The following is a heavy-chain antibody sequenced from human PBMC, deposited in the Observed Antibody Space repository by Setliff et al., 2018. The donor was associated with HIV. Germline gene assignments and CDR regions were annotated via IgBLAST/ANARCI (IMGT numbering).Heavy chain of an antibody. CDR3: AVHYYDSSGYDY. J-gene: IGHJ4*02. D-gene: IGHD3-22*01. CDR1: GFTFSTYW. Sequence: PGGSLRLSCAASGFTFSTYWMHWVRQAPGKGLVWVSRIKTDGSSTSYADSVKGRFTISRDNAKNTLFLQMNSLRAEGTAVYYCAVHYYDSSGYDYWGQGTLVTVSS. V-gene: IGHV3-74*01. CDR2: IKTDGSST.